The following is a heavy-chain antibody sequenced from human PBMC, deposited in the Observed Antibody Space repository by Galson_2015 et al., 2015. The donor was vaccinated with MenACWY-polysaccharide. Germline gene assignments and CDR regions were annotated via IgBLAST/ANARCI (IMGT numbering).Heavy chain of an antibody. J-gene: IGHJ3*01. CDR3: AKARSWSGYFAFDF. V-gene: IGHV3-7*01. CDR1: GFPFSDFW. D-gene: IGHD3-3*01. CDR2: IQQSGSEK. Sequence: SLRLSCAASGFPFSDFWLTWIRQAPGPGLVWVATIQQSGSEKYYVDSVEGRFTVSRDNAKNSLYLQMNSLRAEDTAVYYCAKARSWSGYFAFDFWGQGTMVTVSS.